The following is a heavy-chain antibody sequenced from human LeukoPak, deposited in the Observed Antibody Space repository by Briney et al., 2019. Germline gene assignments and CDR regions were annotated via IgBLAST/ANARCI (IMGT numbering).Heavy chain of an antibody. CDR2: ISWNSGSI. V-gene: IGHV3-9*01. CDR3: AKDMVGIAAAGTGARTAILDY. D-gene: IGHD6-13*01. J-gene: IGHJ4*02. CDR1: GFTFDDYA. Sequence: GGSLRLSCAASGFTFDDYAMHWVRQAPGKGLEWVSGISWNSGSIGYADSVKGRFTISRDNAKNSLYLQMNSLRAEDTALYYCAKDMVGIAAAGTGARTAILDYWGQGTLVTVSS.